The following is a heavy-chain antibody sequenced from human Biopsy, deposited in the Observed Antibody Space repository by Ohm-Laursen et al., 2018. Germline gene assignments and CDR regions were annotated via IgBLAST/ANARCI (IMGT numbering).Heavy chain of an antibody. Sequence: SLRLSCAASGFTFDDYGMTWVRHVPGKGLEWVSGITWSGGTTSYVDSVKGRFTISRDNAKKSLYLQMNSLRAEDTALYHCARRGSGDYCFDYWGQGTLVTVSS. CDR3: ARRGSGDYCFDY. J-gene: IGHJ4*02. CDR1: GFTFDDYG. D-gene: IGHD4-17*01. CDR2: ITWSGGTT. V-gene: IGHV3-20*01.